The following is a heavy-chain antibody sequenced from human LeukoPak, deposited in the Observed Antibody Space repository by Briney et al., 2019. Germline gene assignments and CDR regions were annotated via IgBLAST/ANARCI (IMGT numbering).Heavy chain of an antibody. V-gene: IGHV3-11*01. Sequence: LGGSLRLSCAASGFTFSDYYMSWIRQAPGQGPEWVSYISSSGRTADYADSVQGRFTISRDNAKKSLYLQMNSLRAEDTAVYYCARASIFWPYYYMDVWGKGTPVTVSS. CDR2: ISSSGRTA. CDR1: GFTFSDYY. J-gene: IGHJ6*03. CDR3: ARASIFWPYYYMDV. D-gene: IGHD3-3*01.